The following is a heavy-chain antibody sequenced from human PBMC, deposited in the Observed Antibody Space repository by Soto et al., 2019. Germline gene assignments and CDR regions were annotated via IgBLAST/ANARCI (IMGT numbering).Heavy chain of an antibody. J-gene: IGHJ5*02. CDR2: IITIFGTA. Sequence: QVQLVQSGAEVKMPGSSVKVSCKASGGTFSTYAMTWVRQAPGQGLEWMGGIITIFGTANYPQKFQGRVTITADESTSTAYMELSSLRSEDTAVYYCARSQDSSGYWNNCFDPWGQGTLVTVSS. CDR3: ARSQDSSGYWNNCFDP. V-gene: IGHV1-69*01. CDR1: GGTFSTYA. D-gene: IGHD3-22*01.